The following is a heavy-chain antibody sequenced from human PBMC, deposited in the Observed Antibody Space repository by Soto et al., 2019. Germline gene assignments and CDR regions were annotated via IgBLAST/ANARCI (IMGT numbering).Heavy chain of an antibody. CDR1: GYTFPGYY. D-gene: IGHD2-15*01. CDR2: INPNSGGT. Sequence: ASVKVSCKASGYTFPGYYMHWVRQAPGQGVEWMGWINPNSGGTNYAQKFQGRVTMTRDTSISTAYMELSRLRSDDTAVYYGASSDCSGGSCYPPSFDYWGQGTLVTVSS. V-gene: IGHV1-2*02. CDR3: ASSDCSGGSCYPPSFDY. J-gene: IGHJ4*02.